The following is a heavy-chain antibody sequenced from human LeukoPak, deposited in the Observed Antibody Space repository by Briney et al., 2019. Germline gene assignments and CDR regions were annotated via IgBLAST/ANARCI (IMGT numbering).Heavy chain of an antibody. Sequence: PGGSLRLSCVASGFSFSSYAMTWVRQAPGKGLEWVSHISGRGTNADYADSVEGRFTISRDNSKNTLYLQMNSLRAEDTAIYYCAKQPLLYPLGCFESWGQGTLITVSS. CDR2: ISGRGTNA. V-gene: IGHV3-23*01. D-gene: IGHD2/OR15-2a*01. CDR1: GFSFSSYA. CDR3: AKQPLLYPLGCFES. J-gene: IGHJ5*01.